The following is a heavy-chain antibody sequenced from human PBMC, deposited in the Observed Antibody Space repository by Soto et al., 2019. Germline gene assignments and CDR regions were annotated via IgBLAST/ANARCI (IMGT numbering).Heavy chain of an antibody. CDR1: GFNFSDAW. J-gene: IGHJ4*02. V-gene: IGHV3-15*07. CDR2: VKTKADGGTT. Sequence: EVQLMESGGGLVKPGRSLRLSCVASGFNFSDAWMNWVRQAPGKGLEWVGHVKTKADGGTTEYAGFVKSRFIVSRDDTRNTLYLQMNSLKSEDTAMYYCTTLVPSWGQGTLVVVSS. D-gene: IGHD2-2*01. CDR3: TTLVPS.